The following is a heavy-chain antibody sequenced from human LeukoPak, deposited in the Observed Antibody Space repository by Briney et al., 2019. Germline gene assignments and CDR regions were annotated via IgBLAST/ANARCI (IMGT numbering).Heavy chain of an antibody. V-gene: IGHV7-4-1*02. CDR2: INPNTANP. CDR1: GYTFTNYT. J-gene: IGHJ4*02. CDR3: ARPYCSGDNCHSYFDH. Sequence: WASVKVSCKASGYTFTNYTMNWVRQAPGQGLEWMGWINPNTANPTYAQGFTGRFVFSVDTSVTTAYLQISRLKAEDTAVYYCARPYCSGDNCHSYFDHWGQGTLVTVSS. D-gene: IGHD2-15*01.